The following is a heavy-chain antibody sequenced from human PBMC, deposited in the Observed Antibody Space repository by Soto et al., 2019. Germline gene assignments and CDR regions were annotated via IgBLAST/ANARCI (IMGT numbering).Heavy chain of an antibody. V-gene: IGHV4-34*01. D-gene: IGHD2-2*01. CDR1: GGSFSGYY. J-gene: IGHJ4*02. CDR3: ARASRVVVVPAARPPFDY. Sequence: SETLSLTGAVYGGSFSGYYWSWIRQPPGKGLEWIGEINHSGSTNYNPSLKSRVTISVDTSKNQFSLKLSSVTAADTAVYYCARASRVVVVPAARPPFDYWGQGTLVTVSS. CDR2: INHSGST.